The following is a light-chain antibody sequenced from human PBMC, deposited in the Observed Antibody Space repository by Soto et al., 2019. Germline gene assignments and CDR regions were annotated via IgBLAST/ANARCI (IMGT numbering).Light chain of an antibody. CDR1: QSISSW. V-gene: IGKV1-12*01. J-gene: IGKJ1*01. CDR3: QQTLSFPPT. CDR2: TGS. Sequence: DTQMTQSPSTVSASVQDRVSITCGASQSISSWLAWYKPKPGEAPKIMIFTGSLLHSGVPPRFSGSGSGTDFTLTISSLQPEDFATYYGQQTLSFPPTFGQGTKVDI.